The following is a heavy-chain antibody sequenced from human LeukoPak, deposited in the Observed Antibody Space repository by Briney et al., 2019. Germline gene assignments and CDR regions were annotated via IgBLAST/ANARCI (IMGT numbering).Heavy chain of an antibody. D-gene: IGHD6-19*01. Sequence: GGSLRLDGAAYGFTGSSNYMSWDRQAPGKGLEWVSVIYSGGSTYYADSVKGRSTISRDNSKTTLYLQMNSLRAEDTAVYYCARDGAGPDAFDIWGEGTTVTVSS. CDR3: ARDGAGPDAFDI. CDR2: IYSGGST. CDR1: GFTGSSNY. V-gene: IGHV3-66*01. J-gene: IGHJ3*02.